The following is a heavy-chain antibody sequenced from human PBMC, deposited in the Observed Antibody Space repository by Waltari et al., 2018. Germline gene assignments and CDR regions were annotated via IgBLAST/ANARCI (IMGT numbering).Heavy chain of an antibody. Sequence: QVQLQESGPGLVKPSETLSLTCAVSGYSISSHYYWAWIRLPPGKGMEWIASIYHSGSTYFNPSLKSGVTISIDTSKNEFSLRLSSVTAADTAVYYCTRELGGTPALDHWGQGTLVTVSS. J-gene: IGHJ4*02. V-gene: IGHV4-38-2*02. CDR1: GYSISSHYY. D-gene: IGHD1-1*01. CDR2: IYHSGST. CDR3: TRELGGTPALDH.